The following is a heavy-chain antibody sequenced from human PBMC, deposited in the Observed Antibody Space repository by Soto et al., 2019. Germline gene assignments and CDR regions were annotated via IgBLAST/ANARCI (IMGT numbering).Heavy chain of an antibody. CDR2: IIPIFGTA. J-gene: IGHJ6*02. D-gene: IGHD6-19*01. Sequence: SVKVSCKASGYTFTSYGISWVRQAPGQGLEWMGGIIPIFGTANYAQKFQGRVTITADESTSTAYMELSSLRSEDTAVYYCARGGVAVAGGIATYYYYGMDVWGQGTTVTVSS. CDR1: GYTFTSYG. V-gene: IGHV1-69*13. CDR3: ARGGVAVAGGIATYYYYGMDV.